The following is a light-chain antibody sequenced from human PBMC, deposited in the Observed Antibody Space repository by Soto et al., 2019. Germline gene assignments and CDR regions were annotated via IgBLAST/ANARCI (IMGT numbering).Light chain of an antibody. CDR3: CSYAGSYTHV. J-gene: IGLJ1*01. V-gene: IGLV2-11*01. CDR1: SSDVGGYNF. CDR2: DDT. Sequence: SALTQPLSVSGSPGQSVTISCTGTSSDVGGYNFVSWYQQYPGKAPKLIIYDDTKGPSGVPDRFSGSKSGNTASLTISGLQTDDEADYYCCSYAGSYTHVFGTGTKVTVL.